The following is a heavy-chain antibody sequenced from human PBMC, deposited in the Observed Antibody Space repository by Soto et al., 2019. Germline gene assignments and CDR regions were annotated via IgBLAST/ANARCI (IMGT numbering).Heavy chain of an antibody. CDR3: ARDRLMATAGTARHYFGLDV. J-gene: IGHJ6*02. Sequence: LSLTCTVSGGSIRSGGYYWSWVRQNPRKGLEWIGNIYYSGNTYYNPSLKSRLTISVDTSKNQFSLNLSSVTAADTAVYYCARDRLMATAGTARHYFGLDVWGQGTTVPVSS. CDR2: IYYSGNT. CDR1: GGSIRSGGYY. V-gene: IGHV4-31*03. D-gene: IGHD5-18*01.